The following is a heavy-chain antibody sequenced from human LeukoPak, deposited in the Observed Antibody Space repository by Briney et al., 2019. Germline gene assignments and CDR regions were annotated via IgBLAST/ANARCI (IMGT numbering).Heavy chain of an antibody. CDR1: GYTFTAYE. Sequence: ASVKVSCKASGYTFTAYEMHWVRQAPGQGLEYVGWINPKNGGTNSAQNFQGRFTMTWDTSVSTVYMELSRLRSDDTAVYYCAREEDCGTARCSNDHWGQGTLVTVSS. J-gene: IGHJ4*02. V-gene: IGHV1-2*02. D-gene: IGHD1-1*01. CDR2: INPKNGGT. CDR3: AREEDCGTARCSNDH.